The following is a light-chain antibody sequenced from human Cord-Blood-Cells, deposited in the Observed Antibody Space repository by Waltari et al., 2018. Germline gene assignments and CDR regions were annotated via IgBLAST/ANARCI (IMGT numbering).Light chain of an antibody. CDR2: KAS. Sequence: DIQMTQSPSTLSASVGDRVTITCLASQSISSWLAWYQQKPGKAPNLLIYKASNLESVVPSRFSGSGSGTEFTLTISSLQPDDFATYYCQQYNSYSYTFGQATKLEIK. CDR3: QQYNSYSYT. V-gene: IGKV1-5*03. J-gene: IGKJ2*01. CDR1: QSISSW.